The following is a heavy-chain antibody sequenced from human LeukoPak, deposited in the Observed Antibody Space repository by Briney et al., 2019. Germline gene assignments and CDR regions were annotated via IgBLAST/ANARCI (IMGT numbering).Heavy chain of an antibody. CDR3: VADFDY. J-gene: IGHJ4*02. V-gene: IGHV3-30*02. CDR1: GFTFSAYV. D-gene: IGHD6-19*01. Sequence: GGSLRLSCAASGFTFSAYVMHWVRQAPGKGLEWVTLIHSDGSNEYYADSVKGRFTISRDNSKNTLYLQMNSLRAEDTAIYYCVADFDYWGQGTLVTASS. CDR2: IHSDGSNE.